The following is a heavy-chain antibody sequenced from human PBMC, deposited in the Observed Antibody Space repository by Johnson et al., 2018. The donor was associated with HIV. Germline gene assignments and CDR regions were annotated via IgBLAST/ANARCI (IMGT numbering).Heavy chain of an antibody. CDR2: ISYDGSNK. CDR1: GFTFSTYA. CDR3: AKDRGRTDVLSSDAFDI. Sequence: QVQLVESGGGVVQPGRSLRLSCVASGFTFSTYAMHWVRQAPGKGLEWVTIISYDGSNKFYADSVKGRFTISRDNSKNTLYLQMNSLRAEDTAVYYCAKDRGRTDVLSSDAFDIWGQGTMVTVSS. J-gene: IGHJ3*02. D-gene: IGHD3-16*01. V-gene: IGHV3-30-3*01.